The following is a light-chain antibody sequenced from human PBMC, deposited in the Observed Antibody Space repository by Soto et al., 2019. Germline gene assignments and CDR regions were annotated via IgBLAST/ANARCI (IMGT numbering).Light chain of an antibody. CDR3: NSYTSSNTWV. Sequence: QSVLTQPASVSGSPGQSITISCTGTSSDIGAYNYVSWYQQHPGKAPKLMIYEVSNRPSGVSNRFSGSKSDNTASLTISGLQTEDEGDYYCNSYTSSNTWVFGGGTKLTVL. J-gene: IGLJ3*02. CDR2: EVS. V-gene: IGLV2-14*01. CDR1: SSDIGAYNY.